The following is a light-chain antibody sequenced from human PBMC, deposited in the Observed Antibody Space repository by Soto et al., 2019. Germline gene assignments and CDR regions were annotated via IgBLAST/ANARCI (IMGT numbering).Light chain of an antibody. CDR3: QVWDSSSSYV. Sequence: SYELTQPLSVSVALGQTASITCGGNNIGSKNVHWYQQKPGQAPVLVIYRESNRPSGIPERFSGSNSGNTATLTISRAQAGDEADYYCQVWDSSSSYVFGPGTQLPVL. CDR2: RES. CDR1: NIGSKN. V-gene: IGLV3-9*01. J-gene: IGLJ1*01.